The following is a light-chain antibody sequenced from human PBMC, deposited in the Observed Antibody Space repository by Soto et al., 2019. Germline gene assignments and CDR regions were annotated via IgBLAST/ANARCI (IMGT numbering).Light chain of an antibody. Sequence: EVVMTQSPATLSVSPGERVTLSCRASQSINAHLAWYQQKPGQAPRLLIHGASTRATGIPARFSGSGFGTEFNLNISSLQSEDFAVYYCQQYNTWLWTFGQGTKVEIQ. J-gene: IGKJ1*01. CDR2: GAS. CDR1: QSINAH. V-gene: IGKV3-15*01. CDR3: QQYNTWLWT.